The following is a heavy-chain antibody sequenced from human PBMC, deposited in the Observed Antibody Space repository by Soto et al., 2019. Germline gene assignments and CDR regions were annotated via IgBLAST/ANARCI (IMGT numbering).Heavy chain of an antibody. CDR3: ARDRGYCSGGSCYDYYYYGMDV. D-gene: IGHD2-15*01. Sequence: ASVKVSCKASGYTFTSYGISWVRQAPGQGLEWMGWISAYNGNTNYAQKLQGRVTMTTDTSTSTAYMELRSLRSDDTAVYYCARDRGYCSGGSCYDYYYYGMDVSGQEPTVTVSS. CDR2: ISAYNGNT. CDR1: GYTFTSYG. J-gene: IGHJ6*02. V-gene: IGHV1-18*01.